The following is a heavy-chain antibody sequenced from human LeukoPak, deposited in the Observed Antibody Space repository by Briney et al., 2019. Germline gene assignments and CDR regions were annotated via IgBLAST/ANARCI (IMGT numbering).Heavy chain of an antibody. CDR1: GGSISNSC. J-gene: IGHJ4*02. Sequence: SETLSLTCTVSGGSISNSCWSWIRQPPGKGLEWIAYIYYTGNTKYNPSLKSRVTISVDTSKNQFSLRLSSVTAEDTAVYYCARDSGSSPTFDYWGQGTLVTVSS. CDR3: ARDSGSSPTFDY. V-gene: IGHV4-59*01. D-gene: IGHD1-26*01. CDR2: IYYTGNT.